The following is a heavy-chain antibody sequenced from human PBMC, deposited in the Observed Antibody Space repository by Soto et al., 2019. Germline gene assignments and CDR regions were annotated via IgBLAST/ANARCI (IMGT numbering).Heavy chain of an antibody. J-gene: IGHJ6*02. CDR3: ARDLGPSTIDYCSSTSCWDASLQMDV. Sequence: SVKVSCKASGGTFSSYAISWVRQAPGQGLEWVGGIIPIFGTANYAQKFQGRVTITADESTSTAYMELSSLRSEDTAVYYCARDLGPSTIDYCSSTSCWDASLQMDVWGQGTTVTVSS. CDR1: GGTFSSYA. CDR2: IIPIFGTA. D-gene: IGHD2-2*01. V-gene: IGHV1-69*13.